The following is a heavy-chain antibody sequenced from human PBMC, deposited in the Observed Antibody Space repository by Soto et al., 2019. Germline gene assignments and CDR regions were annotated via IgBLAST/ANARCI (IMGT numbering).Heavy chain of an antibody. CDR3: AWTDYDFRNGHDAFEI. CDR1: GGSISSSSYY. J-gene: IGHJ3*02. V-gene: IGHV4-39*01. CDR2: IYYSGST. D-gene: IGHD3-3*01. Sequence: QLQLQESGPGLVKPSETLSLTCTVSGGSISSSSYYWGWIRQPPGKGLEWIGSIYYSGSTFHNPSLKSRVTISVDTSKNQFSLKLSSVSAADTAVFYCAWTDYDFRNGHDAFEIWGQGTMVTVS.